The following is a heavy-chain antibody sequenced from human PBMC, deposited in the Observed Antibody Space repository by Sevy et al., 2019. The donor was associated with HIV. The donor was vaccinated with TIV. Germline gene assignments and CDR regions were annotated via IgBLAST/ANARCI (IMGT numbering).Heavy chain of an antibody. Sequence: ASVKVSCKASGGTFSSYAISWVRQAPGQGLEWMGGIIPIFGTANYAQKFQGRVTITADKSTRTAYMELSSLRSEDTAMYYCARDKALPFLSSSWDHQTYYFDYWGQGTLVTVSS. V-gene: IGHV1-69*06. CDR2: IIPIFGTA. CDR3: ARDKALPFLSSSWDHQTYYFDY. J-gene: IGHJ4*02. CDR1: GGTFSSYA. D-gene: IGHD6-13*01.